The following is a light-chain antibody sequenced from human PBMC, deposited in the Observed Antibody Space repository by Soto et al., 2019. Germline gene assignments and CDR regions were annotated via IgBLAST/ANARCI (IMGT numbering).Light chain of an antibody. V-gene: IGKV2-28*01. Sequence: DIVMTQSPLSLPVTPGEPASISCRSSHSLLHSNGYNYLDWYLQKPGQSPQLLIYLGSNRASGVPDRIGGSGSGTDFTLKISRVEAEDVGVYYCMQTLQTPYTFGQGTKLEIK. J-gene: IGKJ2*01. CDR2: LGS. CDR1: HSLLHSNGYNY. CDR3: MQTLQTPYT.